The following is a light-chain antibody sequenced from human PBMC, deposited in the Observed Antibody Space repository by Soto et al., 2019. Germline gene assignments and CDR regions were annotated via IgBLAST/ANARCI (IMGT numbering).Light chain of an antibody. CDR1: QSVSRY. V-gene: IGKV3-11*01. Sequence: EIVLTQSPATLSLSPGERATLSCRASQSVSRYLAWLQQRPGQAPRLLIYDASTRATGIPARFSGSGSGTDFTLTISSLEPEDFAVYYCQQRSDWLLTFGGGTKVEIK. J-gene: IGKJ4*01. CDR3: QQRSDWLLT. CDR2: DAS.